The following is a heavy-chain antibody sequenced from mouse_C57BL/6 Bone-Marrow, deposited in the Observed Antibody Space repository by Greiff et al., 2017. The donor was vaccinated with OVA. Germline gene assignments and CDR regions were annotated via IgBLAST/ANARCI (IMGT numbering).Heavy chain of an antibody. V-gene: IGHV1-18*01. D-gene: IGHD2-4*01. CDR3: ARGGYYDYDGGAWFAY. CDR1: GYTFTDYN. J-gene: IGHJ3*01. CDR2: INSNNGGT. Sequence: EVKLQESGPELAKPGASVKIPCKASGYTFTDYNMDWVQQSHGKSLEWIGDINSNNGGTIYNQKFKGKATLTVDKSSSTAYMELRSLTSEDTAVYYCARGGYYDYDGGAWFAYWGQGTRVTVSA.